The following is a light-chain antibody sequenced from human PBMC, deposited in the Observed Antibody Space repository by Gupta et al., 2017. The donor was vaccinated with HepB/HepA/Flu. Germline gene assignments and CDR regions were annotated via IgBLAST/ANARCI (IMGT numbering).Light chain of an antibody. CDR3: QQRSNWPRT. Sequence: IVLTQSPATLSLSPGERASLSCRASQRVSNYLAWYQQKNGQDPRLLIYDESTRAAGIPARFIGSGSGTDVSLPIRSLEPADVAIYYCQQRSNWPRTFGQGTKVEIK. CDR1: QRVSNY. J-gene: IGKJ1*01. V-gene: IGKV3-11*01. CDR2: DES.